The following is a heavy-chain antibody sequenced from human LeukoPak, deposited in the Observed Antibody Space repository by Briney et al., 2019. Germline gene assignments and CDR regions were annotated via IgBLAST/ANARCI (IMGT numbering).Heavy chain of an antibody. CDR3: SASRPHYGDYYGLDV. J-gene: IGHJ6*02. CDR1: GFSFRNYG. Sequence: PGGSLRLSCAASGFSFRNYGMHWVRQAPGKGLDWVAVMSYDGRNQYYADSVKGRFTISRDNSKNTLYLQMNSLRTEDTAVYFCSASRPHYGDYYGLDVWGHGTTVTVSS. D-gene: IGHD4/OR15-4a*01. CDR2: MSYDGRNQ. V-gene: IGHV3-30*03.